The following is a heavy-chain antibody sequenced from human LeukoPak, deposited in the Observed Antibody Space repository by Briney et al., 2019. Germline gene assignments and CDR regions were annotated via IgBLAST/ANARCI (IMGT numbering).Heavy chain of an antibody. Sequence: PGGSLRLSCTTTGFSFGSYWMSWVRQAPGKGLVWVSGIRKDGTSTGYADSVQGRFSISRETDKNTVYLQMNSLRPDDTGVYFCARGNWGPEFWGQGTLVTVSS. J-gene: IGHJ4*02. V-gene: IGHV3-74*01. CDR1: GFSFGSYW. CDR3: ARGNWGPEF. CDR2: IRKDGTST. D-gene: IGHD3-16*01.